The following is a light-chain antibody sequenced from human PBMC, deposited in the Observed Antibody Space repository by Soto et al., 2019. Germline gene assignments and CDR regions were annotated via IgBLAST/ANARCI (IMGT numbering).Light chain of an antibody. CDR3: QQYVTSGT. V-gene: IGKV3-20*01. CDR1: QSVSGSY. CDR2: GAS. Sequence: EIVLTQSPGTLSLSPGERATLSCRASQSVSGSYLAWYQQKPGKSPRLLIYGASSRATGIPDRFSGSGSGTDFTLTISRLEPEDFAVYYCQQYVTSGTFGQGTKVDIK. J-gene: IGKJ1*01.